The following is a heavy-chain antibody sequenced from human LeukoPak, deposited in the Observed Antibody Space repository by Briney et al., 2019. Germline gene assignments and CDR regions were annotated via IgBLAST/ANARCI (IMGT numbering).Heavy chain of an antibody. J-gene: IGHJ4*02. Sequence: SETLSLTCTVSGGSIRSDYWCWIRQSPGKGLEWIGYLSHSGDSGYKPSLQRRATISGDTSRNPFSLRMSSVTAADTAVYYCVSVSSLTDIYYWGEGTLVTV. V-gene: IGHV4-59*01. D-gene: IGHD2-8*01. CDR1: GGSIRSDY. CDR2: LSHSGDS. CDR3: VSVSSLTDIYY.